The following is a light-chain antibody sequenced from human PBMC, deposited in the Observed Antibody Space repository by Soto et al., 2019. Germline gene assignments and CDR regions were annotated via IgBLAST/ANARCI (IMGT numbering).Light chain of an antibody. J-gene: IGKJ1*01. Sequence: SPMTQSPSTLSASLGDRVTITCRASESIRTWLAWYQHKPGKAPKFLIYAASRLQSGVPSRFSGSGSGTDFTLTISSLQPEDSATYYCLQDYNYPWTFGQGTKVDIK. CDR3: LQDYNYPWT. CDR1: ESIRTW. CDR2: AAS. V-gene: IGKV1-6*01.